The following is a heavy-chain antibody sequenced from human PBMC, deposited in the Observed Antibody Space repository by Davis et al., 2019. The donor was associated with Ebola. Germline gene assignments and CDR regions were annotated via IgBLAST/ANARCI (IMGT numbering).Heavy chain of an antibody. V-gene: IGHV3-21*01. J-gene: IGHJ4*02. D-gene: IGHD1-26*01. CDR2: ISISVDYI. Sequence: GESLKISCAASGFTFSSYSMHWVRQAPGKGLEWVSSISISVDYIYYADSVKGRFTISRDNAKKSLYLQMNSLRAEDTAVYYCARRVGARSGFDYWGQGTLVTVSS. CDR3: ARRVGARSGFDY. CDR1: GFTFSSYS.